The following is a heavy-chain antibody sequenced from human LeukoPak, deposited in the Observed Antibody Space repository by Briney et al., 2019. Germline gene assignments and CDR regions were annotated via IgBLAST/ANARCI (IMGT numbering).Heavy chain of an antibody. Sequence: PGGSLRLSCAASGFTVSSNYVRWVRQAPGKGLEWVSVIYSGGSTYYADSVKGRFTISRNNSKNTLYLQMNSLRAEDTAVYYCAIVSRDYYYYYMDVWGKGTMVTISS. J-gene: IGHJ6*03. CDR2: IYSGGST. V-gene: IGHV3-66*01. CDR3: AIVSRDYYYYYMDV. CDR1: GFTVSSNY.